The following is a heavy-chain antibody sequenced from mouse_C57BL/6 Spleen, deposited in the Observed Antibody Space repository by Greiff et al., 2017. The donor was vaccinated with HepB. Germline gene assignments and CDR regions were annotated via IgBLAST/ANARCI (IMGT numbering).Heavy chain of an antibody. CDR3: TRRGTTVVVDWYFDV. J-gene: IGHJ1*03. CDR1: GYTFTDYE. Sequence: QVQLQQSGAELVRPGASVTLSCKASGYTFTDYEMHWVKQTPVHGLEWIGAIDPETGGTAYNQKFKGKAILTADKSSSTAYMELRSLTSEDSAVYYCTRRGTTVVVDWYFDVWGTGTTVTVSS. D-gene: IGHD1-1*01. CDR2: IDPETGGT. V-gene: IGHV1-15*01.